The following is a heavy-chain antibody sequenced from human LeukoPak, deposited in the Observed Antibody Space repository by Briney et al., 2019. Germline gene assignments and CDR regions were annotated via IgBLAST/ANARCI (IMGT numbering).Heavy chain of an antibody. CDR3: ARRRYYDGSGYLE. CDR2: IYYSGRT. Sequence: SETLSLTXSVSGDSVSRSDSYWDWIRQPPGKGLEWIGTIYYSGRTYYSPSLKSRVTMSVDPSNNQFSLNLRSVTAADTAVYYSARRRYYDGSGYLEWGQGTLLSVSS. CDR1: GDSVSRSDSY. D-gene: IGHD3-22*01. V-gene: IGHV4-39*01. J-gene: IGHJ1*01.